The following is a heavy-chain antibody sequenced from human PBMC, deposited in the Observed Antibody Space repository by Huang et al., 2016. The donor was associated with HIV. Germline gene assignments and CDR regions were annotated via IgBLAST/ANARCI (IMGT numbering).Heavy chain of an antibody. V-gene: IGHV1-8*01. CDR2: MNPNNGNT. J-gene: IGHJ5*02. CDR3: ARSSSSWSNWFDP. CDR1: GYTFTSYD. Sequence: QVQLVQSGAEVKKPGASVKVSCKASGYTFTSYDINWVRQATGQGLEGMGWMNPNNGNTGYAQKLQGRVTMTRNTSISTAYMELSSLRSEDTAVYYCARSSSSWSNWFDPWGQGTLVTVSS. D-gene: IGHD6-13*01.